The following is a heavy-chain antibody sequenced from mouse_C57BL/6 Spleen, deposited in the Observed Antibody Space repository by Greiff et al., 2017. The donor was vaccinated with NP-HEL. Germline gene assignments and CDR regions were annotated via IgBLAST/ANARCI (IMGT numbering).Heavy chain of an antibody. CDR1: GFSLTSYG. D-gene: IGHD1-1*01. CDR2: IWSGGST. V-gene: IGHV2-2*01. J-gene: IGHJ4*01. CDR3: ARRVVDYYAMDY. Sequence: VQLQQSGPGLVQPSQSLSITCTVSGFSLTSYGVHWVRQSPGKGLEWLGVIWSGGSTDYNAAFISSLSISKDNTKSQVVFKMNSLQADDTAIYYCARRVVDYYAMDYWGQGTSVTVSS.